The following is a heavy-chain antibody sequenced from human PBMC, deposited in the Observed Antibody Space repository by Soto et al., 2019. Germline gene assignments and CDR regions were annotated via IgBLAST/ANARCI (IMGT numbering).Heavy chain of an antibody. CDR2: INHSGST. Sequence: TSETLSLTCAVYGGSFSGYYWSWIRQPPGKGLEWIGEINHSGSTNYNPSLKSRVTISVDTSKNQFSLKLSSVTAADTAVYYCAGVLGYCSGGSCYGELKRYYFDYWGQGTLVTVSS. D-gene: IGHD2-15*01. J-gene: IGHJ4*02. V-gene: IGHV4-34*01. CDR1: GGSFSGYY. CDR3: AGVLGYCSGGSCYGELKRYYFDY.